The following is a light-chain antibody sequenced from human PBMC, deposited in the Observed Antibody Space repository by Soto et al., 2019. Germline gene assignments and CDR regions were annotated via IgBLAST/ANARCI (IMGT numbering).Light chain of an antibody. J-gene: IGKJ1*01. V-gene: IGKV3-20*01. CDR2: AAS. CDR3: QQYGSSSTWT. Sequence: EIVLTQSPGTLSLSPRERATLSCRASQSVSSAYLAWYQHKPGQPPTRLIYAASSRVTGIPDRFSGSWSGTDFTLTISRLEPEDFAVYYWQQYGSSSTWTFGQGTKVVIK. CDR1: QSVSSAY.